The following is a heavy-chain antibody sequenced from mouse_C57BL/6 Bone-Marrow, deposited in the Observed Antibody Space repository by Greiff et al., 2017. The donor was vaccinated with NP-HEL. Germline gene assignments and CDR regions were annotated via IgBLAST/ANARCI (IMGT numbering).Heavy chain of an antibody. CDR1: GFTFSSYA. CDR3: ARAYDYDGWFAY. D-gene: IGHD2-4*01. J-gene: IGHJ3*01. V-gene: IGHV5-4*01. CDR2: ISDGGSYT. Sequence: EVRRVESGGGLVKPGGSLKLSCAASGFTFSSYAMSWVRQTPEKRLEWVATISDGGSYTYYPDNVKGRFTITRDNAKNNLYLQMSHLKSEDTAMYYCARAYDYDGWFAYWGQGTLVTVSA.